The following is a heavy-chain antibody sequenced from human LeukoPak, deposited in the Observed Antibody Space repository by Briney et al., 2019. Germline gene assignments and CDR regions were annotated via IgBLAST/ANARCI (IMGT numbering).Heavy chain of an antibody. CDR3: ARLLMVYERYFDY. D-gene: IGHD2-8*01. J-gene: IGHJ4*02. V-gene: IGHV4-38-2*01. Sequence: PSETLSLTCAVSGYSISSGYYWGWIRQPPGKGLEWIGSIYHSGSTYYNPSLKSRVTISVDTSKNQFSLKLSSVTAAYTAVYYCARLLMVYERYFDYWGQGTLVTVSS. CDR1: GYSISSGYY. CDR2: IYHSGST.